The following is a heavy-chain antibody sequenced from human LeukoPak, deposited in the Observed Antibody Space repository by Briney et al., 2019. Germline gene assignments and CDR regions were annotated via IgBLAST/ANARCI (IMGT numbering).Heavy chain of an antibody. CDR1: GCSINSGSYF. J-gene: IGHJ5*01. CDR2: IYTTGRT. V-gene: IGHV4-61*02. Sequence: SETLSLTCTVSGCSINSGSYFWTWIRQPAGQPAGKGLDWMGRIYTTGRTSYNPSIVSRVTISADMSKNQFSPHLTAVTAADTAVYFCARAYYWVDSWGQGTLVTVSS. CDR3: ARAYYWVDS. D-gene: IGHD2-21*01.